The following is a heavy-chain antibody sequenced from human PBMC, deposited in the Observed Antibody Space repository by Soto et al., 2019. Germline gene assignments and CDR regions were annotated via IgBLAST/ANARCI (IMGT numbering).Heavy chain of an antibody. V-gene: IGHV1-18*01. J-gene: IGHJ4*03. CDR3: ARDTGYSDF. CDR2: ISTNSGNT. CDR1: GYTFSSYS. D-gene: IGHD2-8*02. Sequence: ASVKVSCKTSGYTFSSYSINWVRQAPGQGLEWMAWISTNSGNTHYAERVQGRVTVTLDKSARTAFMEMWGLTSDDTAVYFCARDTGYSDFWG.